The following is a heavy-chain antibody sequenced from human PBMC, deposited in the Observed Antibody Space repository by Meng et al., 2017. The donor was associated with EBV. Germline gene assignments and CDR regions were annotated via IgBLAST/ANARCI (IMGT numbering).Heavy chain of an antibody. J-gene: IGHJ5*02. CDR2: IYYSGST. CDR3: ARRGYSSSRTGFDP. CDR1: GGSISSSSYY. D-gene: IGHD6-13*01. Sequence: QLQLQDSGPGLVMPSEXLSLTCTFSGGSISSSSYYWGWIRQPPGKGLEWIGSIYYSGSTYYNPSLKSRVTISVDTSKNQFSLKLSSVTAADTAVYYCARRGYSSSRTGFDPWGQGTLVTVSS. V-gene: IGHV4-39*07.